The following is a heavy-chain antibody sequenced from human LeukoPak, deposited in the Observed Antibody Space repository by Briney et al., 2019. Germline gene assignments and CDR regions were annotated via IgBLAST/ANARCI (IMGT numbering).Heavy chain of an antibody. CDR3: ARDRHTAMVYYYYYMDV. V-gene: IGHV3-30-3*01. Sequence: GGSLRLSCAASGFTFSNYPMHWVRQAPGKGLEWVAIISEDENYKYYADSVKGRFIISRDNAKNSLYLQMNSLRDEDTAVYYCARDRHTAMVYYYYYMDVWGTGTTVTVSS. D-gene: IGHD5-18*01. CDR2: ISEDENYK. J-gene: IGHJ6*03. CDR1: GFTFSNYP.